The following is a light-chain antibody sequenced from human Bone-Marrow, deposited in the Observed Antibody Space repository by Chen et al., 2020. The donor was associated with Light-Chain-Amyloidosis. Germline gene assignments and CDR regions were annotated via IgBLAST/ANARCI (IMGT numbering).Light chain of an antibody. CDR2: GSS. CDR3: QQYGTSPLT. V-gene: IGKV3-20*01. CDR1: QTISSNY. J-gene: IGKJ4*01. Sequence: EIVLTQSPGTLSLSPGEGANLSCRASQTISSNYLTWYQQKFGQAPRPLIYGSSSRASGITDRFTGSGSGTDFYLNINRLEREDIAMYYCQQYGTSPLTFGGGTKVEI.